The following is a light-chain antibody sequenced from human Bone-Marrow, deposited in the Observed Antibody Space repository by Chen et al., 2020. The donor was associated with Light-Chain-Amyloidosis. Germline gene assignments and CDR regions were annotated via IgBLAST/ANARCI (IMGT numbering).Light chain of an antibody. CDR3: MQALQIPHT. CDR2: LSS. CDR1: QSLLHSSGYNS. V-gene: IGKV2-28*01. Sequence: DIGLTQSPLSLPVTPGEPASISCRSSQSLLHSSGYNSLDWYLQKPVQSPQLLIYLSSTRASGVPDRFSGSGSGTDFTLKISRVEAEDVGVYYFMQALQIPHTFGQGTKLEIK. J-gene: IGKJ2*01.